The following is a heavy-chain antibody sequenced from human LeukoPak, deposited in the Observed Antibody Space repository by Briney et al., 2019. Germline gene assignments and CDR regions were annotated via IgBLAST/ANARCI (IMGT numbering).Heavy chain of an antibody. CDR3: ARETYCSSTSCSHFDY. V-gene: IGHV1-8*01. CDR2: MNPNSGNT. J-gene: IGHJ4*02. D-gene: IGHD2-2*01. CDR1: GYTFTSYD. Sequence: ASVKVSCKASGYTFTSYDINWVRQATGQGLEWMGWMNPNSGNTGYAQKFQGRVTMTRNTSISTAYMELSSLRSEDTAVYYCARETYCSSTSCSHFDYWGQGTLVTVSS.